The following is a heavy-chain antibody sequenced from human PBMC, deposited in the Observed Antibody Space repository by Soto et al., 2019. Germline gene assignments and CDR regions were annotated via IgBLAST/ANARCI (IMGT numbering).Heavy chain of an antibody. CDR1: GGSISSYY. CDR2: ISYSGST. D-gene: IGHD5-12*01. CDR3: ARQWGYNFDY. J-gene: IGHJ4*02. V-gene: IGHV4-59*08. Sequence: QVQLQESGPGLVKPSETLSLTCTVSGGSISSYYWSWIRQPPGKGLEWIGYISYSGSTNYNPSLKSRVTISVDTSKNQFSLKLSSVTAADTAVYYCARQWGYNFDYWGQGTLVTVS.